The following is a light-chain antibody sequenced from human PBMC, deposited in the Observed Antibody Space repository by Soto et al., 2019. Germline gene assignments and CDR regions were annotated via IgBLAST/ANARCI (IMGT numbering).Light chain of an antibody. V-gene: IGLV2-14*01. J-gene: IGLJ1*01. CDR1: SSDVGAYNY. CDR3: SSYTSSSTLGYV. Sequence: QSVLTQPASVSGSPGQSITISCTGTSSDVGAYNYVSWYQQHPGKAPELMIYDVSNRPSGASNRFSGSKSGNTASLTISGLQAEEEADYYCSSYTSSSTLGYVFGTGTKVTVL. CDR2: DVS.